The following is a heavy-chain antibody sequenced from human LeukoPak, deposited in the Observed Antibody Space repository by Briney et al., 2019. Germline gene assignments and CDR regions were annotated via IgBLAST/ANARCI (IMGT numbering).Heavy chain of an antibody. V-gene: IGHV3-23*01. CDR2: ISGSGGST. D-gene: IGHD3-9*01. Sequence: GGSLRLFCAASGFTFSSYAMSWVRDAPGKGLECGLAISGSGGSTYYADSVKGRFTISRDNSKNTLYLQMNSLRAEDTAVYYCAKFVVGRYFDWLSDWGQGTLVTVSS. J-gene: IGHJ4*02. CDR3: AKFVVGRYFDWLSD. CDR1: GFTFSSYA.